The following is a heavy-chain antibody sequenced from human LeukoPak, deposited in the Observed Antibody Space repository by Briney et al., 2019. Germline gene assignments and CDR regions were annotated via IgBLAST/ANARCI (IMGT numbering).Heavy chain of an antibody. CDR1: GGSISSYY. Sequence: SETLSLICTVSGGSISSYYWSWIRQPPGKGLEWIGYIYYSGSTNYNPSLKSRVTISVDTSKNQFSLKLSSVTAADTAVYYCARSGYCSGGSCYLDYWGQGTLVTVSS. CDR3: ARSGYCSGGSCYLDY. J-gene: IGHJ4*02. V-gene: IGHV4-59*01. CDR2: IYYSGST. D-gene: IGHD2-15*01.